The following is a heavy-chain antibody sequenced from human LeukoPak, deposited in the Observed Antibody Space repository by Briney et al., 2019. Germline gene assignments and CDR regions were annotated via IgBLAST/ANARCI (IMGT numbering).Heavy chain of an antibody. V-gene: IGHV4-59*01. D-gene: IGHD3-22*01. Sequence: SETLSLTCTVSGGSISSYYWSWIRQPPGKGLEWIGDSYYSGSTNYNPSLKSRVTISVDTSKNQFSLKLSSVTAADTAVYYCPSYSYYYDSSGYFAYWGQGTLATVSS. J-gene: IGHJ4*02. CDR2: SYYSGST. CDR1: GGSISSYY. CDR3: PSYSYYYDSSGYFAY.